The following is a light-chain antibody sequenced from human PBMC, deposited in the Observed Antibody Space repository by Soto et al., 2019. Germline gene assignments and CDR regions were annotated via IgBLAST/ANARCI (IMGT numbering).Light chain of an antibody. Sequence: VLTQSPGTLSLSPGERATLSCRASQRFSNSYLAWYQQEPGQAPRLLIYGASRRATGIPDRFSGSGSGTDFTLTISRLEPEVFAVNYCHQYGSSPQITFGKETQLDIK. CDR3: HQYGSSPQIT. J-gene: IGKJ2*01. CDR1: QRFSNSY. V-gene: IGKV3-20*01. CDR2: GAS.